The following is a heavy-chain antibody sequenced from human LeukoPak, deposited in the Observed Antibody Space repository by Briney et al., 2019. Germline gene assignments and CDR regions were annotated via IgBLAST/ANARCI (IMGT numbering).Heavy chain of an antibody. CDR1: GFTFSSYW. V-gene: IGHV3-74*01. Sequence: RTGGSLRLSCAASGFTFSSYWMHWVRQAPGKGLVWVSRINSDGSSTSYADSVKGRFTISRDNAKNTLYLQMNSLRAEDTAVYYCANHKFYDFWSGYPTDYYYGMDVWGQGTTVTVSS. CDR3: ANHKFYDFWSGYPTDYYYGMDV. J-gene: IGHJ6*02. D-gene: IGHD3-3*01. CDR2: INSDGSST.